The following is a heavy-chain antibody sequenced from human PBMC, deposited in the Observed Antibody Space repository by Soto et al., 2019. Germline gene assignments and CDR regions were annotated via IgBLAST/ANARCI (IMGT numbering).Heavy chain of an antibody. Sequence: SETLSLTCSVSNGSIRGFYCTWIRQPPGKILEWIGYIHYSGRTDYNPSLTSRATMSVDTSKNQFSLNLKSITAADTAVYYCVRVGVGIGNHFDSWGRGTLVTVSS. V-gene: IGHV4-59*12. CDR1: NGSIRGFY. CDR2: IHYSGRT. D-gene: IGHD1-26*01. CDR3: VRVGVGIGNHFDS. J-gene: IGHJ4*02.